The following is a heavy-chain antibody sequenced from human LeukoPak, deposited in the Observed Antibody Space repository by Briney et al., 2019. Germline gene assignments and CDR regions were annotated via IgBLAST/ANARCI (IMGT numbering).Heavy chain of an antibody. CDR1: GGSITDSY. Sequence: PSETLSLTCTVSGGSITDSYWNWIRQPPGMGLEWIGYISYSGSTNYNPSLKSRVTISVDTSKNQFSLKLSSVTAADTAVYYCASRQGYYDSSGYYYVFDYWGQGTLVTVSS. D-gene: IGHD3-22*01. CDR3: ASRQGYYDSSGYYYVFDY. J-gene: IGHJ4*02. V-gene: IGHV4-59*01. CDR2: ISYSGST.